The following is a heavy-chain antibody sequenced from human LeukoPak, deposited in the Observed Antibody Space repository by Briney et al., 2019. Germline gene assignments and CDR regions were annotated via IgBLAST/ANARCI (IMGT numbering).Heavy chain of an antibody. CDR3: ASEYCNSATCRFDY. D-gene: IGHD2-2*01. V-gene: IGHV4-59*01. Sequence: SETLSLTCTVSGGSISSYYWSWIRQPPGKGLEWIGYIYYSGTTNYNPSLKSRVTISGDTSKNQFSLKLSSVTAADTAVYYCASEYCNSATCRFDYWGQGTLVTVSS. CDR2: IYYSGTT. CDR1: GGSISSYY. J-gene: IGHJ4*02.